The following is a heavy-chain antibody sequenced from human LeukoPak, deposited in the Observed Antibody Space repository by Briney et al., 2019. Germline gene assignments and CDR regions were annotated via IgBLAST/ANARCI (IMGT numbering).Heavy chain of an antibody. D-gene: IGHD6-19*01. CDR2: LSGSGDRT. J-gene: IGHJ4*02. CDR3: ARRDDSSGWYDVFDY. V-gene: IGHV3-23*01. Sequence: GGSLRLSCAASGFTFNTYGMSWVRQAPGKGLKWLSALSGSGDRTYYADSVKGRFTISRDNAKNTLYLQMNSLRAEDTAVYYCARRDDSSGWYDVFDYWGQGTLVTVSS. CDR1: GFTFNTYG.